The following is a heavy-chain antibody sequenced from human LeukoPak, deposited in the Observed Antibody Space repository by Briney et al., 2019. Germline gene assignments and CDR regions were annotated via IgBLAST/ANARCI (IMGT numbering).Heavy chain of an antibody. CDR2: ISSSSTI. V-gene: IGHV3-48*01. CDR3: ARGISGKSPPAPT. D-gene: IGHD3-3*02. Sequence: TGGSLRLSCAASGFTFSSYSMNWVRQASGKGLEWVSYISSSSTIYYADSVKGRFTISRDNAKNSLYLQMNSLRAEDTAVYYCARGISGKSPPAPTWGQGTLVTVSS. CDR1: GFTFSSYS. J-gene: IGHJ5*02.